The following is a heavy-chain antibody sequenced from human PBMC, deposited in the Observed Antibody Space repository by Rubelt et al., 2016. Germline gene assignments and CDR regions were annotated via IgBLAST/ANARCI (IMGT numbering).Heavy chain of an antibody. CDR3: ARDSDHYYGLMRH. J-gene: IGHJ4*02. D-gene: IGHD3-10*01. V-gene: IGHV1-18*01. CDR1: GYTFTSYG. CDR2: ISGYNGNT. Sequence: QVQLVQSGAEVKKPGASVKVSCKASGYTFTSYGISWVRQAPGQGLEWMGWISGYNGNTNFCGKRQGRVTMTTDTSTSTAYMELRSMRSDDTAVYYCARDSDHYYGLMRHWGQGTLVTVSS.